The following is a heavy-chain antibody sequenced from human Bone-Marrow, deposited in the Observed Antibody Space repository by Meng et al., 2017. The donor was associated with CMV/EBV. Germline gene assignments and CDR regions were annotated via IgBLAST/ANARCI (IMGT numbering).Heavy chain of an antibody. D-gene: IGHD3-16*01. J-gene: IGHJ5*02. CDR3: ARDVYGRGWFDP. V-gene: IGHV4-39*07. CDR2: IYYSGST. Sequence: QRPAQEAGPGLVKPSETLSLTGTVSGGSISSSSYYWGWIRQPPGKGLEWIGSIYYSGSTYYNPSLKSRVTISVDTSKNQFSLKLSSVTAADTAVYYCARDVYGRGWFDPWGQGTLVTVSS. CDR1: GGSISSSSYY.